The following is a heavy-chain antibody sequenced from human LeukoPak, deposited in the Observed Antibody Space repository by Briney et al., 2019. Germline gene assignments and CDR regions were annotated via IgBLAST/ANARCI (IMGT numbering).Heavy chain of an antibody. CDR2: ISSGSDYI. CDR3: ARGHSGSHQRTDAFDI. V-gene: IGHV3-21*01. J-gene: IGHJ3*02. D-gene: IGHD1-26*01. Sequence: GESLRLSCAASGFTFSSYSMNWVRQAPGKGLEWVSSISSGSDYIYYADSVKGRLTPSRDNDKNSLYLQMNSLRAEDTAIYYCARGHSGSHQRTDAFDIWGQGAMVTVSS. CDR1: GFTFSSYS.